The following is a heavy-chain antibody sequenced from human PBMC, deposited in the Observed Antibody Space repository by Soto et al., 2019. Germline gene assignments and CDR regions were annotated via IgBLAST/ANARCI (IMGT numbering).Heavy chain of an antibody. V-gene: IGHV3-30-3*01. CDR1: GFTFNSYA. CDR3: ARERDSSGYYFEY. J-gene: IGHJ4*02. D-gene: IGHD3-22*01. CDR2: ISYDGSNK. Sequence: PGGSLRLSCAASGFTFNSYAMHWARQAPGKGLEWVAVISYDGSNKYYADSVKGRFTISRDNSKNTLYLQMNSLRAEDTAVYHCARERDSSGYYFEYWGQGTLVTVSS.